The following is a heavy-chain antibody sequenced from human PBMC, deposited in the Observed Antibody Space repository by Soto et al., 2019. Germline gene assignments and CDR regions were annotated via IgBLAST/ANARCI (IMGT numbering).Heavy chain of an antibody. CDR3: ARNWNYVGMNWFEP. CDR1: GGSLTSAGYS. D-gene: IGHD1-7*01. Sequence: QLLLQESGPGLVRPSQTLSLTCGVSGGSLTSAGYSWTWIRQTPGQGLEWIGHIYHNGNAYYNPALKSRVTISVDTSKSHFSLHLTSVIAEDTAIYYCARNWNYVGMNWFEPWGQGTLVTVSS. V-gene: IGHV4-30-2*01. J-gene: IGHJ5*02. CDR2: IYHNGNA.